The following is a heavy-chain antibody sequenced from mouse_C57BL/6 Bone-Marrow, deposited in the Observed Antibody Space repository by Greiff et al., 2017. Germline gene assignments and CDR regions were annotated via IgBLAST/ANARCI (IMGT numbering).Heavy chain of an antibody. D-gene: IGHD2-4*01. CDR3: ARDEGLRRGLAY. CDR1: GFTFSDFY. CDR2: SRNKANDYTT. Sequence: EVNVVESGGGLVQSGRSLRLSCATSGFTFSDFYMEWVRQAPGKGLEWIAASRNKANDYTTEYSASVKGRFIVSRDTSQSILYLQMNALRAEDTAIYYCARDEGLRRGLAYCGQGTLVTVSA. J-gene: IGHJ3*01. V-gene: IGHV7-1*01.